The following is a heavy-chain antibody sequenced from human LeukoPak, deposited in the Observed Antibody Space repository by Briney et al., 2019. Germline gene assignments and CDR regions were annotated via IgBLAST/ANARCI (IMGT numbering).Heavy chain of an antibody. J-gene: IGHJ4*02. Sequence: SETLSLTCTVSGGSISSYYWSWIRQPPGKGLEWIGYIYYSGSTNYNPSLKSRVTISVDTSKNQFSLKLSSVTAAGTAVYYCARGGQQLVLDYWGQGTLVTVSS. CDR1: GGSISSYY. CDR2: IYYSGST. V-gene: IGHV4-59*01. D-gene: IGHD6-13*01. CDR3: ARGGQQLVLDY.